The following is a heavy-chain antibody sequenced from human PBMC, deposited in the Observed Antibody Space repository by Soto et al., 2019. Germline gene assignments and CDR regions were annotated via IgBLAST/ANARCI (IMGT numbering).Heavy chain of an antibody. CDR1: GGTISSWY. CDR3: ARRYGSAIDY. V-gene: IGHV4-59*08. J-gene: IGHJ4*02. CDR2: IYYSGST. Sequence: SETLSLTCTVSGGTISSWYWSWIRQPPGKGLEWIGYIYYSGSTNCNPSLKSRVTISVDTSKNQFSLKLSSVTAADTAVYYGARRYGSAIDYWGQGTLVTVSS. D-gene: IGHD1-26*01.